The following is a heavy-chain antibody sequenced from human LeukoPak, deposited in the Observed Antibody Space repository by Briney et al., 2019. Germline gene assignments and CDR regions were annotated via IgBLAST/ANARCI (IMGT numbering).Heavy chain of an antibody. CDR2: IDPSGGST. J-gene: IGHJ4*02. CDR1: GYTFTSYY. Sequence: ASVTVSCKESGYTFTSYYIHWVRQAPGLGLEWMGVIDPSGGSTTYAQRFQGRVTMTRDTSSSTVYMELSSLRSEDTAVYYYARYYYFDYWGQGTRVTVSS. V-gene: IGHV1-46*01. CDR3: ARYYYFDY.